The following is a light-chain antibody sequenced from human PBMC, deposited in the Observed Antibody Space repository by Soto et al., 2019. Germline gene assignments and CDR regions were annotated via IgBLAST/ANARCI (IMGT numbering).Light chain of an antibody. CDR1: QSVSSY. J-gene: IGKJ3*01. CDR3: QQCSNWPRT. V-gene: IGKV3-11*01. Sequence: EIVLTQSPATLSLSPGERATLSCRASQSVSSYLAWYQQKPGQAPRLRIYDASNRATDIPARFSGSGSGTDFTLTTSSLEPEDVAVYYCQQCSNWPRTFGPGTKVDIK. CDR2: DAS.